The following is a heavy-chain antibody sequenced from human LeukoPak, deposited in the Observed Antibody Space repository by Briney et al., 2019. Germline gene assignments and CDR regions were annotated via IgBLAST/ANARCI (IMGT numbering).Heavy chain of an antibody. V-gene: IGHV3-23*01. D-gene: IGHD5-24*01. CDR1: GFTFTSYG. J-gene: IGHJ4*02. CDR3: AKDPERWLQLRLGFSD. CDR2: ISGRGGNT. Sequence: PGGSLRLSCAASGFTFTSYGMSWGRQAPGQGLEWVSGISGRGGNTYYADSVKGRVTISRDNSKNTLYLQMNSLRAEDTAVYYCAKDPERWLQLRLGFSDWGQGTLVTVSS.